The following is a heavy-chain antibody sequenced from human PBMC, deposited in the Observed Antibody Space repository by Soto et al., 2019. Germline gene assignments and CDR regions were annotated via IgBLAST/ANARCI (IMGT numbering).Heavy chain of an antibody. CDR2: IGSRGETYAT. CDR3: TRQSLGEWYEYYYYGMDV. V-gene: IGHV3-73*01. D-gene: IGHD3-16*01. CDR1: GFTFGASA. Sequence: PGGSLRLSCAASGFTFGASALQWVRQASGKGLEWLGRIGSRGETYATTYAASVKGRFTISRDDSKKTAYLQMNSLESEDTAVYYCTRQSLGEWYEYYYYGMDVWGQGTTVTVSS. J-gene: IGHJ6*02.